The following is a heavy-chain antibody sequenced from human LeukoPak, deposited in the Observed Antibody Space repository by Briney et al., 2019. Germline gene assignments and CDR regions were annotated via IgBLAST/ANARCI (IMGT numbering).Heavy chain of an antibody. CDR1: GGSVSSSCYY. CDR3: SRGGGRQWLVSGILDS. J-gene: IGHJ5*01. Sequence: PSETLSLTCTVSGGSVSSSCYYWTWDRPPPGKELEWIVYNYHGSATYNPSIESRVTISLVRTKNQFSLKVASVSAADTAVYYCSRGGGRQWLVSGILDSCGQGALVSV. CDR2: NYHGSA. V-gene: IGHV4-61*01. D-gene: IGHD6-19*01.